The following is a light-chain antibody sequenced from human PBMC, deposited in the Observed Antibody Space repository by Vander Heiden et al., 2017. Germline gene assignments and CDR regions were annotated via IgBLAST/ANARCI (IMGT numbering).Light chain of an antibody. J-gene: IGKJ2*01. CDR1: QSHLNRIGYNY. V-gene: IGKV2-28*01. CDR2: LGS. Sequence: VMTQSSPSLPVHPGALASIYCRSSQSHLNRIGYNYLDWYLQKPGQSPQLLIYLGSNRASGVPDRFSGSGSGTDFTLKISRVEAEDVGVYYCMQGLKTPYTFGQGTKLEIK. CDR3: MQGLKTPYT.